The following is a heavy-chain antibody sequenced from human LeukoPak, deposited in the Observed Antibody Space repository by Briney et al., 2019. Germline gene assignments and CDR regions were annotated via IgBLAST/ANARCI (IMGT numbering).Heavy chain of an antibody. D-gene: IGHD4-23*01. V-gene: IGHV1-46*01. CDR1: GYTFTGYY. Sequence: AASVKVSCKASGYTFTGYYMHWVRQAPGQGLEWMGWINPSGGSTSYAQKFQGRVTMTRDTSTSTVYMELSSLRSEDTAVYYCARDENYGGTLGYYYYYMDVWGKGTTVTVSS. CDR2: INPSGGST. J-gene: IGHJ6*03. CDR3: ARDENYGGTLGYYYYYMDV.